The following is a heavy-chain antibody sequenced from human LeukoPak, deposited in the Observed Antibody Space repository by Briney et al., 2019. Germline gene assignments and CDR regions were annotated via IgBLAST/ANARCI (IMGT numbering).Heavy chain of an antibody. CDR3: AASGYDYDYYYYMDV. CDR1: GFTFSSYG. J-gene: IGHJ6*03. V-gene: IGHV3-30*02. Sequence: SGGSLRLSCAASGFTFSSYGMHWVRQAPGKGLEWVAFIRYDGSNKYYADSVKGRFTISRDNAKNSLYLQMNSLRADDTAVYYCAASGYDYDYYYYMDVWGKGTTVTISS. CDR2: IRYDGSNK. D-gene: IGHD5-12*01.